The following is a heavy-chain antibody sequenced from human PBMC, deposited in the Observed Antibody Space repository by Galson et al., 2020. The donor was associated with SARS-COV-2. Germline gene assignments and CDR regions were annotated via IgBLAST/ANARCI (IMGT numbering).Heavy chain of an antibody. Sequence: ASETLSLTCNVSGGSISSGGYYWTWIRQHPGKGLEWIGYMYNSGPTYYNPSLKSRVTISVDTSKNQLSLKLSSVTAADTAVYYCATWGIAPPIDYWGQGTLVTVSS. CDR1: GGSISSGGYY. V-gene: IGHV4-31*03. CDR3: ATWGIAPPIDY. D-gene: IGHD7-27*01. CDR2: MYNSGPT. J-gene: IGHJ4*02.